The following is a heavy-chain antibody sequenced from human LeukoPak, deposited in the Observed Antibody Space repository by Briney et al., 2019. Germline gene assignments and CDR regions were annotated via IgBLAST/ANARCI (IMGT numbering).Heavy chain of an antibody. CDR1: GFTFSTYA. J-gene: IGHJ4*02. Sequence: PGGSLRLSCGVSGFTFSTYAMSWVRQAPGKGLEWVSVISGTGDITYYADSVKGRFTISRDNPQKPVSLQMNSLRVEDTAIYYCARDRYFDYWGQGTLVTVSS. CDR2: ISGTGDIT. CDR3: ARDRYFDY. V-gene: IGHV3-23*01.